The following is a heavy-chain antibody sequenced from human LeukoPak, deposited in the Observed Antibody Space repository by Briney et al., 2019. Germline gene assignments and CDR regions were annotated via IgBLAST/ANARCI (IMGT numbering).Heavy chain of an antibody. Sequence: SETRSLTCAFYVASFSYDNWSWIRQPPGKGLEWIGEINHSGTITYNPSLKGRVTISAEKSKSQFSLRLTSVTAADTAVYYCAKGVWAPRFDSWGQGTLVTVSS. CDR3: AKGVWAPRFDS. V-gene: IGHV4-34*01. D-gene: IGHD7-27*01. CDR2: INHSGTI. CDR1: VASFSYDN. J-gene: IGHJ5*01.